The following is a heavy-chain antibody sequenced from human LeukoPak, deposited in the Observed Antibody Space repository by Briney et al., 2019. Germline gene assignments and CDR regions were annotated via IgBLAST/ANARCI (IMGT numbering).Heavy chain of an antibody. CDR1: GGSISSGGYS. CDR2: IYHSGST. D-gene: IGHD2-15*01. V-gene: IGHV4-30-2*01. CDR3: ARGCGRGGYYYYYGMDV. J-gene: IGHJ6*04. Sequence: SETLSLTCAVSGGSISSGGYSWSWIRQPPGKGLEWIGYIYHSGSTYYNPSLKSRVTISVDRSKNQFSLKLSSVTAADTAVYYCARGCGRGGYYYYYGMDVWGKGTTVTVSS.